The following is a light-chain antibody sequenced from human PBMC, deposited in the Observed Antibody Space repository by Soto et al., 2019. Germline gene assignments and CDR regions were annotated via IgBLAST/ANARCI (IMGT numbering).Light chain of an antibody. CDR2: GAS. Sequence: EVVLTQSPGTLSLSPGERVTLSCRASQSVASSYLAWYQQKPGRAPRPLIYGASSRATGIPDRFSGSGSGADFTLTISRLEPEDCAVYYCQQYGSSPWTFGQGTTVEIK. V-gene: IGKV3-20*01. CDR1: QSVASSY. CDR3: QQYGSSPWT. J-gene: IGKJ1*01.